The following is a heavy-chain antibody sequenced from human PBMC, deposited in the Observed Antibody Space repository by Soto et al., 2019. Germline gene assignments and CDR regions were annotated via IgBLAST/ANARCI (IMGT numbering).Heavy chain of an antibody. CDR1: XFTFSSYW. J-gene: IGHJ2*01. D-gene: IGHD1-26*01. CDR2: INSDGSST. Sequence: EVQLVESGGGLVQPGGSLRLSCAASXFTFSSYWMHWVRQAPGKGLVWVSRINSDGSSTSYADSVKGRFTISRDNAKNTLYLQMNSLRAEDTAVYYCARGGSLNWYFDLWGRGTLVTVSS. CDR3: ARGGSLNWYFDL. V-gene: IGHV3-74*01.